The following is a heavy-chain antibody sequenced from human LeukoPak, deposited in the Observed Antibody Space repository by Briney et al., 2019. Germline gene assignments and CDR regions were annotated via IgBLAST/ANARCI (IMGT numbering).Heavy chain of an antibody. D-gene: IGHD3-10*01. V-gene: IGHV3-30*02. Sequence: GGSLRLSCAASGFTFSSYSMHWVRQAPGKGLEWVAFIRYDGSNKYYADSVKGRFTISRDNSKNTLYLQMNSLRAEDTAVYYCAKDHYYGSGSYWFSYYFDYWGQGTLVTVSS. CDR3: AKDHYYGSGSYWFSYYFDY. J-gene: IGHJ4*02. CDR2: IRYDGSNK. CDR1: GFTFSSYS.